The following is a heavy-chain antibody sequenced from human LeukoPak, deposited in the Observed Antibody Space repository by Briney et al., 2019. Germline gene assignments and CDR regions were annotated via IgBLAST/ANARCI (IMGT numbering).Heavy chain of an antibody. J-gene: IGHJ4*02. V-gene: IGHV3-53*04. D-gene: IGHD3-10*01. CDR2: LYRGGNS. CDR1: GFSVSSHI. Sequence: GGSLRLSCAASGFSVSSHIMTWVRQAPGKGLEWTSVLYRGGNSLHADAVQGRFTISRNTSENTLYLQMNSLTYEDTAVYYCARGGRFGEDHFDYWGQGILVTVSS. CDR3: ARGGRFGEDHFDY.